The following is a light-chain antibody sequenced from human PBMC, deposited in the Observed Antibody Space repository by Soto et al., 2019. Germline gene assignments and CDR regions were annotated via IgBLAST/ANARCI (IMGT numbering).Light chain of an antibody. V-gene: IGKV3-20*01. CDR2: GAS. J-gene: IGKJ1*01. CDR3: QQYGSSPWT. CDR1: QRIRSNY. Sequence: ETVLTQSPGTLSLSPGERATLSCRASQRIRSNYLAWYRQTPGQAPRLLIYGASNRATGIADRFSGSGSGTDFTLIISRLEPEDFALYYCQQYGSSPWTFGQGTKVEIK.